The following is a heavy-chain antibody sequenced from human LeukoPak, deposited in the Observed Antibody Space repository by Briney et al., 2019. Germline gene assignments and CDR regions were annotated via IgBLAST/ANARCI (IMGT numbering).Heavy chain of an antibody. J-gene: IGHJ4*02. V-gene: IGHV3-48*03. CDR1: GFTFSSYE. CDR2: ISSSGSTI. CDR3: ARFIAYYYGSGSYSPYYFDY. Sequence: GGSLRLSCAASGFTFSSYEMNWVRQAPGKGVEWVSYISSSGSTIYYADSVKGRFTISRDNAKNSLYLQMNSLRAEDTAVYYCARFIAYYYGSGSYSPYYFDYWGQGTLVTVSS. D-gene: IGHD3-10*01.